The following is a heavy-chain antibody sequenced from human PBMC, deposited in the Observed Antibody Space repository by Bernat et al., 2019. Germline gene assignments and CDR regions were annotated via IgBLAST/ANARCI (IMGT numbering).Heavy chain of an antibody. CDR2: IWHDGSNK. CDR1: GFTFRNYG. J-gene: IGHJ5*02. CDR3: AKDGTAYCTGGDCNWFDP. Sequence: QVQLVESGGGVVQPARSLRLSCAASGFTFRNYGMHWVRQAPGKGLEWVAVIWHDGSNKYYADSVKGRFTISRDNSKNTLYLQMNSLRAEDTAVYYCAKDGTAYCTGGDCNWFDPWGLGTLVTVSS. V-gene: IGHV3-33*06. D-gene: IGHD2-8*02.